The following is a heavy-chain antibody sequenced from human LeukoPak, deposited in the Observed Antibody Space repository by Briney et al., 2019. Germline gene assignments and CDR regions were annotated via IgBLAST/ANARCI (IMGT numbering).Heavy chain of an antibody. CDR1: GGSISSSSYY. V-gene: IGHV4-39*01. Sequence: SETLSLTCTVSGGSISSSSYYWGWIRQPPGKGLEWIGSIYYSGSTYYNPSLKSRVTISVDTSKNQFSLKLSSVTAADTAVYYCARSRSNYGGYYFDYWGQGTLVTVSS. CDR3: ARSRSNYGGYYFDY. J-gene: IGHJ4*02. CDR2: IYYSGST. D-gene: IGHD4-11*01.